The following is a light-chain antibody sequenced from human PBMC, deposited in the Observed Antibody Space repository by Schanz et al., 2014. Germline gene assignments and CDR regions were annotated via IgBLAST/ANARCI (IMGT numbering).Light chain of an antibody. CDR2: ENS. J-gene: IGLJ3*02. Sequence: QSVLTQPASVSGSPGQSITISCTGTYSDVGSYNLVSWYQQYPGKAPKVMMYENSKRPSGVSNRFSGSKSGNTASLTISGLQAEDEADYYSSSYAGSKTIVFGGGTKLTVL. CDR3: SSYAGSKTIV. CDR1: YSDVGSYNL. V-gene: IGLV2-23*01.